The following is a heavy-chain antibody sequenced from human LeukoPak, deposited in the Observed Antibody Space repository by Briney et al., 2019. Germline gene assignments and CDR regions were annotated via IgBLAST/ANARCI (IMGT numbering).Heavy chain of an antibody. D-gene: IGHD3-3*01. CDR3: QSRFLEWLLDY. V-gene: IGHV4-39*02. J-gene: IGHJ4*02. CDR2: IYYSGST. CDR1: GDSISSSSYY. Sequence: PSETLSLTCTVSGDSISSSSYYWGWIRQPPTRGLEWIAPIYYSGSTYYNPSLKSRVTISVDTSKNHFSLKLNSVTAAETAMYYCQSRFLEWLLDYWGQGTLVTVSS.